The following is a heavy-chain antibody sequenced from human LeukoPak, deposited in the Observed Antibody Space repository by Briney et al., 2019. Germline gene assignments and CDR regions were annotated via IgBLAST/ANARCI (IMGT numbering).Heavy chain of an antibody. CDR2: IKSKTDGGTT. D-gene: IGHD3-9*01. J-gene: IGHJ4*02. V-gene: IGHV3-15*07. CDR3: TTGELRYFDWFRDY. Sequence: GGSLRLSCAASGFTFSNAWMNWVRQAPGKGLEWVGRIKSKTDGGTTDYAAPVKGRFTISRDDSKNTLYLQMNSLKTEDTAVYYCTTGELRYFDWFRDYWGQGTLVTVSS. CDR1: GFTFSNAW.